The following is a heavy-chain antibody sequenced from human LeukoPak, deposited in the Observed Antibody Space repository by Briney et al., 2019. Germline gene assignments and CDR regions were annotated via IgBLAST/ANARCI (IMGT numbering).Heavy chain of an antibody. V-gene: IGHV1-2*02. CDR3: ARGGLRVMVYRLYYMDV. J-gene: IGHJ6*03. Sequence: ASVKVSCKASGYTFTGYYMHWVRQAPGQGLEWMGWINPNSGGTNYAQKFQGKVTMTRDTSISTAYMELSRLRSDDTAVYYCARGGLRVMVYRLYYMDVWGKGTTVTVSS. D-gene: IGHD2-8*01. CDR2: INPNSGGT. CDR1: GYTFTGYY.